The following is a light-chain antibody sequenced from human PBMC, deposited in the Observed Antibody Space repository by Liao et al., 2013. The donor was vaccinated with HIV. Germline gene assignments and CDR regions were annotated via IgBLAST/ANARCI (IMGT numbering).Light chain of an antibody. CDR3: QAWGSTTAYV. CDR2: YDG. V-gene: IGLV3-21*01. CDR1: NIGTKS. J-gene: IGLJ1*01. Sequence: SYVLTQPPSVSVAPGETARITCGGNNIGTKSVHWYQQRPGQAPVLVIYYDGDRPSGIPERFSGSNSGNTATLTISGTQAMDEADYYCQAWGSTTAYVFGSGTKVTVL.